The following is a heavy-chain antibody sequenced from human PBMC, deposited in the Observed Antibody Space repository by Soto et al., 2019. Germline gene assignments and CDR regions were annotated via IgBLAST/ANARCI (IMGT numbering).Heavy chain of an antibody. CDR1: GGTFSSYA. D-gene: IGHD3-10*01. Sequence: QVQLVQSGAEVKKPGSSVKVSYKASGGTFSSYAISWVRQAPGQGLEWMGGIIPIFGTANYAQKFQGRVTITADESTSTAYMELSSLRSEDTAVYYCARGYYYGSGSYPAPDYWGQGTLVTVSS. CDR2: IIPIFGTA. J-gene: IGHJ4*02. CDR3: ARGYYYGSGSYPAPDY. V-gene: IGHV1-69*01.